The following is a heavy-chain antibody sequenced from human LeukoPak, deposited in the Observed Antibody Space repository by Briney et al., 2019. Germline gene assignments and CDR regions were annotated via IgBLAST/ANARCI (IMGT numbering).Heavy chain of an antibody. J-gene: IGHJ6*03. CDR2: ISSSSSTI. CDR3: ARVDGDRNPYYYYYYMDV. CDR1: GFTFSSYS. Sequence: GGSLRLSCAASGFTFSSYSMNWVRQAPGKGLEWVSYISSSSSTIYYADSVKGRFTISRDNAKNSLYLQMNSLRAEDTAVYYCARVDGDRNPYYYYYYMDVWGKGTTVTVSS. D-gene: IGHD4-17*01. V-gene: IGHV3-48*01.